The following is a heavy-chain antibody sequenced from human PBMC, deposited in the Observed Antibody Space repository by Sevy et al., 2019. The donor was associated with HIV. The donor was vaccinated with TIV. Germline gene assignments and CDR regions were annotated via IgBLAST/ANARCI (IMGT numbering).Heavy chain of an antibody. V-gene: IGHV1-18*01. CDR2: ISAYNGNT. Sequence: ASVKVSCKASGYTFTSYGISWVRQAPGQGLEWMGWISAYNGNTNYAQKLQGRVTMTTDTSTSTAYMELRSLRSDDTAVYYCARDRAPGVVAYLPLLDYWGQGTLVTVSS. CDR3: ARDRAPGVVAYLPLLDY. J-gene: IGHJ4*02. CDR1: GYTFTSYG. D-gene: IGHD2-15*01.